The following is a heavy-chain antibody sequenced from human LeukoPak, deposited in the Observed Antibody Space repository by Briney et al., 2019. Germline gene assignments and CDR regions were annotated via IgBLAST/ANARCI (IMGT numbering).Heavy chain of an antibody. Sequence: GGSLRLSCAASGFTFSSYNMHWVRQAPGKGLEWVSSISSSSSYIYYADSVKGRFTISRDNAKNSLYLQMNSLRAEDTAVYYCARVSELGYCSGGSCLEVGYWGQGTLVTVSS. V-gene: IGHV3-21*01. CDR1: GFTFSSYN. CDR3: ARVSELGYCSGGSCLEVGY. D-gene: IGHD2-15*01. CDR2: ISSSSSYI. J-gene: IGHJ4*02.